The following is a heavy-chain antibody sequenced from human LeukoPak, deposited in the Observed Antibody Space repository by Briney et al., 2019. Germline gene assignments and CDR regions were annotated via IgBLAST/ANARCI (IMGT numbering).Heavy chain of an antibody. J-gene: IGHJ4*02. D-gene: IGHD6-13*01. Sequence: ASVKVSCKASGYTFTGYYMHWVRQAPGQGLEWMGWINPNSGVTNYAQKFQGRVTMTRDTSISTVYMELSRLRSDDTAVYYRARQGALVKGIDYWGQGTLVTVSS. CDR2: INPNSGVT. CDR3: ARQGALVKGIDY. V-gene: IGHV1-2*02. CDR1: GYTFTGYY.